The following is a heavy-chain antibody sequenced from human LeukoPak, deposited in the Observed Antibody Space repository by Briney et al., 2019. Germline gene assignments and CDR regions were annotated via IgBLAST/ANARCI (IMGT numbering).Heavy chain of an antibody. CDR2: INPNSGGT. Sequence: ASVKASCKASGYTFTGYYMHWVRQAPGQGLEWMGWINPNSGGTNYAQKFQGRVTMTRDTSISTAYMELSRLRSDDTAVYYCARALPPYYYDSSGYYNFDYWGQGTLVTVSS. D-gene: IGHD3-22*01. CDR1: GYTFTGYY. J-gene: IGHJ4*02. V-gene: IGHV1-2*02. CDR3: ARALPPYYYDSSGYYNFDY.